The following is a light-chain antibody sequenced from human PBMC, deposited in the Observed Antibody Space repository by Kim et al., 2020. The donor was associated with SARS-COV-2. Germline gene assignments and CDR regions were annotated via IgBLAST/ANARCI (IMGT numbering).Light chain of an antibody. V-gene: IGLV6-57*02. Sequence: GKTVTISGNSSSGSIASNYVQWYQQRPGSAPTTVIYEDNQRPSGVPDRFSGSIDSSSNSASLTISGLKTEDEADYYCQSYDSSNWVFGGGTQLTVL. J-gene: IGLJ3*02. CDR2: EDN. CDR1: SGSIASNY. CDR3: QSYDSSNWV.